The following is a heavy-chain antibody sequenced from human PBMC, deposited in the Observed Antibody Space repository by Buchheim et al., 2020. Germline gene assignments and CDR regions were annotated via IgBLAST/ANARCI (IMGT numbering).Heavy chain of an antibody. CDR2: ISGSGGST. CDR1: GFTFSSYA. Sequence: EVQLLEFGGGLVQPGGSLRLSCAASGFTFSSYAMSWVRQAPGKGLEWVSAISGSGGSTYYADSVKGRFTISRDNSKNTLYLQMNSLRAEDTAVYYCAKDGTIFGVVITGNFDYWGQGTL. D-gene: IGHD3-3*01. CDR3: AKDGTIFGVVITGNFDY. V-gene: IGHV3-23*01. J-gene: IGHJ4*02.